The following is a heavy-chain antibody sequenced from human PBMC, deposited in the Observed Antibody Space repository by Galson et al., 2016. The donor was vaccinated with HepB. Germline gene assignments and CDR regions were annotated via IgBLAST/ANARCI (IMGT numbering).Heavy chain of an antibody. CDR3: AKERRDYYDSSGNSDY. D-gene: IGHD3-22*01. Sequence: SLRLSCAASGFTFTNYIMSWVRQAPGKGLEWVSAISGGGSDTYYLDFAKGRFTISKDNSKNTVYLQMNSLRAEDTAVYYCAKERRDYYDSSGNSDYWGQGTLVTVSS. CDR2: ISGGGSDT. V-gene: IGHV3-23*01. J-gene: IGHJ4*02. CDR1: GFTFTNYI.